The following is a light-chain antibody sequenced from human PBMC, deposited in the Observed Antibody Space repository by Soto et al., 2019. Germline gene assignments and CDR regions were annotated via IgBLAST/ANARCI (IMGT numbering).Light chain of an antibody. CDR1: SSDVGGYNY. CDR3: SSNTSSTFYV. CDR2: EVS. J-gene: IGLJ1*01. Sequence: QSALTQPASVSGSPGQSITISCTGTSSDVGGYNYVSWYQQHPGKAPKLMIYEVSNRPSGVSNRSSGSKSGNTASLTISGLQAEDEADYYCSSNTSSTFYVFGTGTKVTVL. V-gene: IGLV2-14*01.